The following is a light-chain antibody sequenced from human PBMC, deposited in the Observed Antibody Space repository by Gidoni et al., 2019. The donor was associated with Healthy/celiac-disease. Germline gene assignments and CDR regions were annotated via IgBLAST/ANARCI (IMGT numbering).Light chain of an antibody. CDR3: HQYYSTPCS. J-gene: IGKJ2*04. Sequence: DIVMTQSPDSLAVSLGERATINCKSSQSVLYRSNDKNYLAWYQQQPGQPPKLLIYWASTRESGVPDRFSGSGSGTDFTLTISSLQAEDVAVYYCHQYYSTPCSFGQGTKVEIK. V-gene: IGKV4-1*01. CDR2: WAS. CDR1: QSVLYRSNDKNY.